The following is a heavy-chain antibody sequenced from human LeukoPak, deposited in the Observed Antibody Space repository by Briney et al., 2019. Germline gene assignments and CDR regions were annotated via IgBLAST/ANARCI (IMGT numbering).Heavy chain of an antibody. CDR1: GGSISSYY. CDR3: ARAPVATPSEFDY. V-gene: IGHV4-59*12. J-gene: IGHJ4*02. Sequence: SETLSLICTVSGGSISSYYWSWIRQPPGKGLEWIGYIYHSGSTYYNPSLKSRVTISVDRSKNQFSLKLSSVTAADTAVYYCARAPVATPSEFDYWGQGTLVTVSS. CDR2: IYHSGST. D-gene: IGHD5-12*01.